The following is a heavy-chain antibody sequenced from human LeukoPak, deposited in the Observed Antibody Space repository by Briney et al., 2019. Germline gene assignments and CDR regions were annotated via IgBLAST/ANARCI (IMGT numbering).Heavy chain of an antibody. D-gene: IGHD3-10*01. CDR1: GFTFNTYS. CDR2: ISTGSSTT. CDR3: ATLPEGSTLVRGVAFDY. J-gene: IGHJ4*02. Sequence: GGSLRLSCTASGFTFNTYSLNWVRQAPGKGLQWVSYISTGSSTTYYADSVKGQFNISRDNAKNSLYLQMNSLTEEDTAVYYCATLPEGSTLVRGVAFDYWGQGTLVSV. V-gene: IGHV3-48*02.